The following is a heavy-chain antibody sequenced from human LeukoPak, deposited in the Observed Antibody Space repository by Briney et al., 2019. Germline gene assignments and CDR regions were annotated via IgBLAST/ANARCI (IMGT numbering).Heavy chain of an antibody. Sequence: SVKVSCKASGYSFVLYGISWVRQAPGQGLEWMGGIIPIFGTANYAQKFQGRVTITADESTSTAYMELSSLRSEDTAVYYCARDYKCSGGSCFVGWFDPWGQGTLVTVSS. J-gene: IGHJ5*02. CDR1: GYSFVLYG. D-gene: IGHD2-15*01. V-gene: IGHV1-69*13. CDR2: IIPIFGTA. CDR3: ARDYKCSGGSCFVGWFDP.